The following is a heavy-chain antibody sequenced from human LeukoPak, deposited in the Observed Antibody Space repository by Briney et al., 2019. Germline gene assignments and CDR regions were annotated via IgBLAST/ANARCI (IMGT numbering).Heavy chain of an antibody. V-gene: IGHV1-46*01. D-gene: IGHD3-22*01. CDR3: ARVRDYYDSSGYYQGGYFDY. CDR1: GYTFTRHY. CDR2: INPSGGST. Sequence: GASVKVSCRASGYTFTRHYMHWVRQAPGQGLEWMGIINPSGGSTSYAQKFQGRVTMTRDTSTSTVYMELSSLRSEDTAVYYCARVRDYYDSSGYYQGGYFDYWGQGTLVTVSS. J-gene: IGHJ4*02.